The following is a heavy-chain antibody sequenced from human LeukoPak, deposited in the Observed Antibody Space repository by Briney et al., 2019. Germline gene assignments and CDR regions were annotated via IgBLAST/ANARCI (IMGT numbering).Heavy chain of an antibody. J-gene: IGHJ6*02. D-gene: IGHD3-3*01. Sequence: GGSLRLSCAASGFTFSSYSMHWVRQAPGKGLEWVAVIWYDGSNKYYADSVKGRFTISRDNSKNTLYLQMNSLRAEDTAVYYCARDYDFWSGYYYYYYGMDVWGQGTTVTVSS. CDR2: IWYDGSNK. CDR1: GFTFSSYS. CDR3: ARDYDFWSGYYYYYYGMDV. V-gene: IGHV3-33*08.